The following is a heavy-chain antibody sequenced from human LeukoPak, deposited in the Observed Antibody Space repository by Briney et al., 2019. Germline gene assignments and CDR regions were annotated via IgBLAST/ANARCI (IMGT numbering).Heavy chain of an antibody. CDR2: IIPIFGTA. CDR3: ARDGRITIFGYYYYYYMDV. CDR1: GGTFSSYA. Sequence: SVKVSCKASGGTFSSYAISWVRQAPGQGLEWMGGIIPIFGTANYAQKFQGRVTITTDESTSTAYRELSSLRSEDTAVYYCARDGRITIFGYYYYYYMDVWGKGTTVTVSS. J-gene: IGHJ6*03. V-gene: IGHV1-69*05. D-gene: IGHD3-3*01.